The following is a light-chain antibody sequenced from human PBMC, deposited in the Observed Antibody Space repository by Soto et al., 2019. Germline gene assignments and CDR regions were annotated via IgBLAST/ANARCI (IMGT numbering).Light chain of an antibody. CDR2: YAS. CDR1: ESYHRN. Sequence: EVVMTQSPATLSVSPGERVTLSCRTSESYHRNLACYQQKPGQGPSLLIYYASTRATGVPDRFTGSGSGTEFTLTISSLQSEDFGVYHCQHYSNWPPTFGPGTKVEIK. V-gene: IGKV3-15*01. CDR3: QHYSNWPPT. J-gene: IGKJ3*01.